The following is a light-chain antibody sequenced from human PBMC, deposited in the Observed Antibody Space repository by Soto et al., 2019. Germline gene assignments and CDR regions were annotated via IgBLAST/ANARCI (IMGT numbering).Light chain of an antibody. V-gene: IGLV3-21*02. CDR2: DSS. CDR3: QVWDTTSDHVV. J-gene: IGLJ2*01. Sequence: SYELTQPPSVSVAPGQTARITCGGNRIGSKSVHWYQQKPGQAPVLVVYDSSDRPSGIPERFSGSNSANTATLTISRVEAGDESDFYCQVWDTTSDHVVFGGGTQLTVL. CDR1: RIGSKS.